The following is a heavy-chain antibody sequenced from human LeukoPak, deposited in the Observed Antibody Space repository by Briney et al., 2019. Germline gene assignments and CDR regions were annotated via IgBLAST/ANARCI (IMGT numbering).Heavy chain of an antibody. CDR1: GFTVSSNY. CDR2: IYSGGST. V-gene: IGHV3-66*01. D-gene: IGHD2-8*01. CDR3: ARDGDCTNSVCYTDY. Sequence: PGGSLRLSCAASGFTVSSNYMSWVRQAPGKGLEWVSVIYSGGSTYYADSVKGRFTISRDNSKNTLYLQMNSLRAEDTAVYYCARDGDCTNSVCYTDYWGQGTLVTVSS. J-gene: IGHJ4*02.